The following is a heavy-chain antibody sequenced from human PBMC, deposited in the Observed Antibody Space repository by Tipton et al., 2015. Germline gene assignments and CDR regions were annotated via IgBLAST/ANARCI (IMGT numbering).Heavy chain of an antibody. CDR3: AREVWYNDSTGYDY. CDR2: IYSSGST. D-gene: IGHD3-22*01. V-gene: IGHV4-4*07. Sequence: TLSLTCTVSGGSITSYYWSWIRQPAGKGLEWIGRIYSSGSTNYNPSLKSRVTMSVDTSKNQFSLHLSSVTAADTAVYYCAREVWYNDSTGYDYWGQGTLVTVSS. J-gene: IGHJ4*02. CDR1: GGSITSYY.